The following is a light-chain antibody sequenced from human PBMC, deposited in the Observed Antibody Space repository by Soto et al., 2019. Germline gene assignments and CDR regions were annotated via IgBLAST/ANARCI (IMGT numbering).Light chain of an antibody. J-gene: IGKJ2*01. CDR3: MQALQTPYT. CDR1: QSLLHSNGYNY. Sequence: EIVMTQTPLSLSVTPGQPASISCRSSQSLLHSNGYNYLDWYLQKPGQSPQLLIYLGSNRASGVPDRFSGSGSGTDFTLKISRVEAEDVGVYYCMQALQTPYTFGQGTKVDIK. V-gene: IGKV2-28*01. CDR2: LGS.